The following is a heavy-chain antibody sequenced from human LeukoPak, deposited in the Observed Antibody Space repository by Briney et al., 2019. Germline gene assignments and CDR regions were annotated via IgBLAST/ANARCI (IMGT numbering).Heavy chain of an antibody. V-gene: IGHV4-4*07. J-gene: IGHJ4*02. D-gene: IGHD3-22*01. Sequence: SETLSLTCTISGDSISNYYWSWIRQPAGKGLEWIGRIYTSGSTNYNPSLKSRVTMLVDTSKNQFSLKLSSVTAADTAVYYCAREDSSGYYHNFDYWGQGTLVTVSS. CDR1: GDSISNYY. CDR3: AREDSSGYYHNFDY. CDR2: IYTSGST.